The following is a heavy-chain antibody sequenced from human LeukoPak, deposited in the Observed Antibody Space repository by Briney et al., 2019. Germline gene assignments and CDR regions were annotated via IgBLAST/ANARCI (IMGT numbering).Heavy chain of an antibody. J-gene: IGHJ4*02. CDR2: ISSSSSYI. CDR3: ASGSRDGYNDY. Sequence: GGSLRLSCAASGFTFSSYSMDWVRQAPGKGLEWVSSISSSSSYIYYADSVKGRFTISRDNAKNSQYLQMNSLRAEDTAVYYCASGSRDGYNDYWGQGTLVTVSS. D-gene: IGHD5-24*01. CDR1: GFTFSSYS. V-gene: IGHV3-21*01.